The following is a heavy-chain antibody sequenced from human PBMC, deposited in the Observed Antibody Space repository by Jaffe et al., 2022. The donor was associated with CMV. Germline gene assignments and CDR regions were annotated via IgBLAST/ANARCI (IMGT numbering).Heavy chain of an antibody. CDR1: GGSISSSSYY. CDR3: ARLGYDAAGGPRGWFDP. CDR2: IYYSGST. Sequence: QLQLQESGPGLVKPSETLSLTCTVSGGSISSSSYYWGWIRQPPGKGLEWIGSIYYSGSTYYNPSLKSRVTISVDTSKNQFSLKLSSVTAADTAVYYCARLGYDAAGGPRGWFDPWGQGTLVTVSS. D-gene: IGHD6-13*01. J-gene: IGHJ5*02. V-gene: IGHV4-39*01.